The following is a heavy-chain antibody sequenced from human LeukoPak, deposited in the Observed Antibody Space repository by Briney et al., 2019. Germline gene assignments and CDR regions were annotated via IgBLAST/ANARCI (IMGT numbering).Heavy chain of an antibody. Sequence: SETLSLTCTVSGGSISSYYWSWIRQPPGKGLEWIGYIYYSGSTNYNPSLKSRVTISVDTSRNQFSLKLSSVTAADTAVYYCARALYSSSWYYYYYYIDVWGKGTTVTVSS. CDR2: IYYSGST. CDR3: ARALYSSSWYYYYYYIDV. D-gene: IGHD6-13*01. J-gene: IGHJ6*03. CDR1: GGSISSYY. V-gene: IGHV4-59*08.